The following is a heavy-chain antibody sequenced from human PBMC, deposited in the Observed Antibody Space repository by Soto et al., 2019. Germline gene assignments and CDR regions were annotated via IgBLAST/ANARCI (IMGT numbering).Heavy chain of an antibody. CDR3: ARLDAFDI. CDR2: IYPGDSDT. V-gene: IGHV5-51*01. CDR1: GYRDTGYC. Sequence: PLEAHESPWKGFGYRDTGYCMGWDRAVPGKGLEWMGVIYPGDSDTRYSPALQGQVTISADKSISTAYLQWSSLKASDTAMYYCARLDAFDIWGQGTMVTVSS. J-gene: IGHJ3*02.